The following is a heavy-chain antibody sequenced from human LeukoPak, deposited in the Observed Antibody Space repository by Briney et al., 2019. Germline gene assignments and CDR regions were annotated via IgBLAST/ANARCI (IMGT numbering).Heavy chain of an antibody. D-gene: IGHD2-2*01. CDR1: GFTFSSNS. V-gene: IGHV3-48*01. CDR3: AREAPYCSSTSCYAVNSFDY. Sequence: PGGSLRLSCAASGFTFSSNSMNWVRQAPGKGLEGVSYISSSRSTIYYADSVKGRFTISRDNAKNSLYLQMNSLRAEDTAVYYCAREAPYCSSTSCYAVNSFDYWGQGTLVTVSS. J-gene: IGHJ4*02. CDR2: ISSSRSTI.